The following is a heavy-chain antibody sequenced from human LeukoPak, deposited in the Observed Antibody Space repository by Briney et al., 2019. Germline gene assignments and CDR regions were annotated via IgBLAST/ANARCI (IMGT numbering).Heavy chain of an antibody. CDR2: MNPNSGNT. J-gene: IGHJ4*02. D-gene: IGHD2-15*01. CDR3: ARAGGYCGRISCPYYFDY. Sequence: ASVKVSCKASGYTFTSYDINWVRQATGQGLEWMGWMNPNSGNTGYAQQFQGRVTMTRNTSISTVYMELSSLRSEDTAVYYCARAGGYCGRISCPYYFDYWGQGSLVAVSS. CDR1: GYTFTSYD. V-gene: IGHV1-8*01.